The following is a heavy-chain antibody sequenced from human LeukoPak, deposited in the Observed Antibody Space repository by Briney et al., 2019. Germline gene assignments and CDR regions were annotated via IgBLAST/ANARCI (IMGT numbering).Heavy chain of an antibody. CDR2: ISSSSSFI. Sequence: GGSLRLSCAASGFTFSSYSMNWVRQAPGKGLVWVSSISSSSSFIYYADSVRGRFTISRDNAKNSLYLQMNSLRAEDTAVYYCARGGYYGWDAFDIWGQGTMVTVSS. D-gene: IGHD3-10*01. J-gene: IGHJ3*02. CDR3: ARGGYYGWDAFDI. CDR1: GFTFSSYS. V-gene: IGHV3-21*01.